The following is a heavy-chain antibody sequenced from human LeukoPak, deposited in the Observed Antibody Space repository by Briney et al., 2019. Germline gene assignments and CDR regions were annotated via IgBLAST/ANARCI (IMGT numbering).Heavy chain of an antibody. V-gene: IGHV3-74*01. CDR3: AANTAMDLNWFDP. D-gene: IGHD5-18*01. Sequence: GGSLRLSCAASGFTFSSYWMHWVRQAPGKGLVWVSRINTDGSSTSYADSVKGRFTISRDNAKNTLYLQMNSLRAEDTAVYYCAANTAMDLNWFDPWGQGTLVTVSS. J-gene: IGHJ5*02. CDR1: GFTFSSYW. CDR2: INTDGSST.